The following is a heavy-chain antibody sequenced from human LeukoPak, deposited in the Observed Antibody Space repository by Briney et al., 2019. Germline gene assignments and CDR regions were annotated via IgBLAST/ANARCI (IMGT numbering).Heavy chain of an antibody. D-gene: IGHD3-10*01. V-gene: IGHV3-23*01. CDR3: AKGHGLLWFGEEDY. J-gene: IGHJ4*02. Sequence: GGSLRLSCAASGFTFSSYAMSWVRQAPGKGLEWVSAISGSSGSTYYADSVKGRFTISRDNSKNTLYLQMNSLRAEDTAVYYCAKGHGLLWFGEEDYWGQGNLVTVSS. CDR2: ISGSSGST. CDR1: GFTFSSYA.